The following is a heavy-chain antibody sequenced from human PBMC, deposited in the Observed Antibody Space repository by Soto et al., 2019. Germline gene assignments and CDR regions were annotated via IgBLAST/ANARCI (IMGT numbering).Heavy chain of an antibody. CDR2: IWYDGSNK. Sequence: GGSLRLSCAASGFTFSSYGMHWVRQAPGKGLEWVAVIWYDGSNKYYADSVKGRFTISRDNSKNTLYLQMNSLRAEDTAVYYCARDQDYDFGSGWSTIPYYYYGMDVWGQGTTVTVSS. V-gene: IGHV3-33*01. J-gene: IGHJ6*02. CDR3: ARDQDYDFGSGWSTIPYYYYGMDV. CDR1: GFTFSSYG. D-gene: IGHD6-19*01.